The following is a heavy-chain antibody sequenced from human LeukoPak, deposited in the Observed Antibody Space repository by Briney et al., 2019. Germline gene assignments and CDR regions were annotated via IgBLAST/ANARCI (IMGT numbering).Heavy chain of an antibody. Sequence: SETLSLTCAVYGGSFSGYYWTWIRQTPEKGLEWIGEMNPSGSTSYNPYLKSRVTISVDTSKNQFSLKLSSVTAAGTAVYYCARGRQDVTMIVVVMTAVSYYLDVWGKGTTVTVS. CDR2: MNPSGST. CDR1: GGSFSGYY. V-gene: IGHV4-34*01. J-gene: IGHJ6*03. D-gene: IGHD3-22*01. CDR3: ARGRQDVTMIVVVMTAVSYYLDV.